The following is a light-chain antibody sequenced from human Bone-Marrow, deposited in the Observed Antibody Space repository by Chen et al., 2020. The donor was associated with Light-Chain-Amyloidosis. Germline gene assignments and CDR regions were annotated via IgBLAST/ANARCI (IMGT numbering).Light chain of an antibody. CDR2: DAS. V-gene: IGKV3-11*01. J-gene: IGKJ2*01. Sequence: EIVLTQSPATLSLSPGERATLSCRASQSVSSYLAWYQQKPGQAHRLLIYDASNRATGIPARFSGSGSGTDFTLTISSLEPEDFAVYYCQQRGNWPYTFGQGTKLEIK. CDR1: QSVSSY. CDR3: QQRGNWPYT.